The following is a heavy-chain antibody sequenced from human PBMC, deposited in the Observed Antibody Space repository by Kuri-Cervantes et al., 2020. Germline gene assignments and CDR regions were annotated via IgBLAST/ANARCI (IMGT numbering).Heavy chain of an antibody. CDR3: ARGGRGLGYCSGESCYRSWFDP. CDR1: GGTFSSYA. CDR2: IIPILGTA. V-gene: IGHV1-69*05. J-gene: IGHJ5*02. D-gene: IGHD2-15*01. Sequence: SVKVSCKASGGTFSSYAISWVRQAPGQGLEWMGGIIPILGTANYAQKFLGRVTITTDKSTSAVHMELSSLRSEDTALYFCARGGRGLGYCSGESCYRSWFDPWGPGTQVTVSS.